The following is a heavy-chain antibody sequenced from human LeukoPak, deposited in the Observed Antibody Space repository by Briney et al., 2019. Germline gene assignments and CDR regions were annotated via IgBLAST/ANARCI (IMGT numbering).Heavy chain of an antibody. Sequence: ASVKVSCKASGYTFTSYDINWVRQATGQGLEWMGWMNPNSGNTGYAQKFQGRVTMTRNTSISTAYMELSSLRSEDTAVYYCARAEGYSTVTYPNWFDPWGQGTLVTVSS. J-gene: IGHJ5*02. CDR3: ARAEGYSTVTYPNWFDP. CDR2: MNPNSGNT. CDR1: GYTFTSYD. V-gene: IGHV1-8*01. D-gene: IGHD4-17*01.